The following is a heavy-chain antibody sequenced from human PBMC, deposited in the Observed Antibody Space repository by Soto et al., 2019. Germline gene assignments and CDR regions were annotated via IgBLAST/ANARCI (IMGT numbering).Heavy chain of an antibody. CDR1: GYSFTSYW. V-gene: IGHV5-10-1*01. D-gene: IGHD6-13*01. CDR3: ARVKRSWGDGYYYGMDV. CDR2: IDPSDSYT. Sequence: PGESLKISCKGSGYSFTSYWISWVRQMPGKGLEWMGRIDPSDSYTNYSPSFQGHVTISADKSISTAYLKLSSVTAADTAVYYCARVKRSWGDGYYYGMDVWGQGTTVTVSS. J-gene: IGHJ6*02.